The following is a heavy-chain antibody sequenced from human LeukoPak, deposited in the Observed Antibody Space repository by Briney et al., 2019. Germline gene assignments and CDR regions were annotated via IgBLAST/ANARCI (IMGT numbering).Heavy chain of an antibody. CDR2: NSGSGGST. J-gene: IGHJ4*02. V-gene: IGHV3-23*01. CDR1: GFTFSSYA. CDR3: AKRVATSSISYYFDY. Sequence: PGASLRLSCAASGFTFSSYAMSWVRQAPGKGLEWVSGNSGSGGSTFYADSVKGRFTISRDNSKNTLFLQMNSLRAEDTAVYYCAKRVATSSISYYFDYWGQGTLVTVSS. D-gene: IGHD5-12*01.